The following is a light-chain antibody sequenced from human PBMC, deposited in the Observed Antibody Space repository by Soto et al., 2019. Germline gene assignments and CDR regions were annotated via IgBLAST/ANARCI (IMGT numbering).Light chain of an antibody. V-gene: IGKV3-11*01. CDR1: QSVNSY. CDR2: DAS. J-gene: IGKJ4*01. CDR3: QQRSDWALT. Sequence: EIVLTQSPATLSLSPGERATLSCRASQSVNSYLAWYQQKPGQPPRLLIYDASNRATGIPARFSGSESGTEFNLTVPTLEPGDFAVYYCQQRSDWALTFGGGAKLAIK.